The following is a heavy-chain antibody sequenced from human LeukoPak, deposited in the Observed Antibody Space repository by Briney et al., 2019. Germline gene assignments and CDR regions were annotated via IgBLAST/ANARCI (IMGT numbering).Heavy chain of an antibody. CDR3: ARKRKAYNWFDP. V-gene: IGHV3-30*03. CDR2: ISYDGSNK. D-gene: IGHD1-1*01. CDR1: GFTFSSYG. J-gene: IGHJ5*02. Sequence: GGSLRLSCAASGFTFSSYGMHWVRQAPGKGLEWVAVISYDGSNKYYADSVKGRFTISRDNAKNSLYLQMNSLRAEDTAVYYCARKRKAYNWFDPWGQGTLVTVSS.